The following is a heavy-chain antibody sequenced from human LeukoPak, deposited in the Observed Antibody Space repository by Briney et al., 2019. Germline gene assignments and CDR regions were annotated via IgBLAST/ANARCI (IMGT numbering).Heavy chain of an antibody. J-gene: IGHJ4*02. CDR2: ISSSGGST. D-gene: IGHD3-10*01. CDR1: GSTSSSYA. Sequence: QAGGSMRLSCTASGSTSSSYAMSWVRQAPGKGLEWVSVISSSGGSTYSADSVKGRFTIYRDNSKNSLYLQMNSLRAEDTAIYYCAKDHRGSGSYVLNFDYWGQGTLVTVSS. CDR3: AKDHRGSGSYVLNFDY. V-gene: IGHV3-23*01.